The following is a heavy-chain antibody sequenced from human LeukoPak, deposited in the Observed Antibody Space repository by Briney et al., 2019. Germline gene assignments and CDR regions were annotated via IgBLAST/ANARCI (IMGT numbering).Heavy chain of an antibody. CDR1: GFTFSSYG. CDR2: IRYDGSNK. J-gene: IGHJ4*02. Sequence: GGSLRLSCAASGFTFSSYGMHWVRQAPGKGLEWVAFIRYDGSNKYYADSVKGRFTISRDNSKNTLYLQMNSLRAEDTAVYYCAREAVITPYFDYWGQGILVTVSS. V-gene: IGHV3-30*02. D-gene: IGHD4-23*01. CDR3: AREAVITPYFDY.